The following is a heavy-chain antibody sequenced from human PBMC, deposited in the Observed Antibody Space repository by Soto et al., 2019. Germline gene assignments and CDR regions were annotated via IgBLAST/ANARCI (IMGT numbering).Heavy chain of an antibody. V-gene: IGHV3-7*01. D-gene: IGHD2-21*01. CDR2: IKEDGSER. CDR3: ASARHIGP. J-gene: IGHJ5*02. CDR1: GFRFSNYG. Sequence: GGSLRLSCAACGFRFSNYGMSWVRQAPGKGLEWVANIKEDGSERNYVDSVKGRFTISRDNAENSLYLQMNSLRAEDTAVYYCASARHIGPWGQGTLVTVSS.